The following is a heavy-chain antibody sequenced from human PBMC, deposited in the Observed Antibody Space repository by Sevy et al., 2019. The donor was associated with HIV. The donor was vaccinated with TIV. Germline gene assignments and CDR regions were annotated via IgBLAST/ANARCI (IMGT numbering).Heavy chain of an antibody. J-gene: IGHJ6*02. CDR2: IRERDERI. D-gene: IGHD6-6*01. CDR3: ARNLGALPNYYYGEDV. Sequence: GGSLRLSCGASGFTFSSYGMSWVRQAPGKGLEGISTIRERDERIKHGDSLKGRSTISRDNSKKKLYLQMRSLRAEDTAVYYCARNLGALPNYYYGEDVWGQGTTVTVSS. CDR1: GFTFSSYG. V-gene: IGHV3-23*01.